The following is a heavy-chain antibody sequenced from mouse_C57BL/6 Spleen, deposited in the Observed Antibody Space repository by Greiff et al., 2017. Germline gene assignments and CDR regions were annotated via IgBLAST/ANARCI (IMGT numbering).Heavy chain of an antibody. CDR3: ASHYGSRYAMDY. CDR1: GYSFTDYN. V-gene: IGHV1-39*01. CDR2: INPNYGTT. D-gene: IGHD1-1*01. Sequence: VQLKESGPELVKPGASVKISCKASGYSFTDYNMNWVKQSTGQSLEWIGVINPNYGTTSYNQKFKGKATLTVDQSSSTAYMQLNSLTSEDSAVYYCASHYGSRYAMDYWGQGTSVTVSS. J-gene: IGHJ4*01.